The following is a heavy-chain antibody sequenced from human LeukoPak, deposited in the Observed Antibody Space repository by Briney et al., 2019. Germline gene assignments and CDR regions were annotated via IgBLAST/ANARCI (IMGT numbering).Heavy chain of an antibody. Sequence: ASVKVSCKASGYTFTGYYMHWVRQAPGQGLEWMGWFNPNSGGTNYAQKFQGRVTMTRDTSIGTAYMELSRLTSDDTAVYYCARALLGAIYYFDYWGQGTLVTVSS. J-gene: IGHJ4*02. CDR3: ARALLGAIYYFDY. V-gene: IGHV1-2*02. CDR2: FNPNSGGT. D-gene: IGHD1-26*01. CDR1: GYTFTGYY.